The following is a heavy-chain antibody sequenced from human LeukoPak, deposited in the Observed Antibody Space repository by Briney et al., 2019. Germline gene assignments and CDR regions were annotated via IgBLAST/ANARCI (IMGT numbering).Heavy chain of an antibody. D-gene: IGHD3-10*01. CDR3: ARGSAQLLWFGYYMDV. CDR2: INTNTGNP. CDR1: GYTFTSYA. Sequence: ASVKVSCKASGYTFTSYAMNWVRQAPGQGLEWMGWINTNTGNPTYAQGFTGRFVFSLDTSVSTAYLQTSSLKAEDTAVYYCARGSAQLLWFGYYMDVWGKGTTVTVSS. V-gene: IGHV7-4-1*02. J-gene: IGHJ6*03.